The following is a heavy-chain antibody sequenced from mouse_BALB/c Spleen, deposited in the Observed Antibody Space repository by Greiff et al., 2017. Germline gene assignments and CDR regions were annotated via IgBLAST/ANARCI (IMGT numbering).Heavy chain of an antibody. CDR1: GFSLTSYG. Sequence: VKLMESGPGLVAPSQSLSITCTVSGFSLTSYGVHWVRQPPGKGLEWLGVIWAGGSTNYNSALMSRLSISKDNSKSQVFLKMNSLQTDDTAMYYCALTGTNYAMDYWGQGTSVTVSS. CDR3: ALTGTNYAMDY. V-gene: IGHV2-9*02. CDR2: IWAGGST. D-gene: IGHD4-1*01. J-gene: IGHJ4*01.